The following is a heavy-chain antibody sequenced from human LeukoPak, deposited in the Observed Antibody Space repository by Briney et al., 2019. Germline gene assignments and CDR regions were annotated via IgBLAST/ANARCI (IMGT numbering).Heavy chain of an antibody. CDR3: ATYFYDTGGHLHYMDA. CDR2: ISSAGETT. CDR1: GFSFSGYR. D-gene: IGHD3-22*01. J-gene: IGHJ6*03. Sequence: GESLRLSCAASGFSFSGYRMNWVRQAPGQGLEWVSFISSAGETTYYADSVRGRFTISRDNAKNLLYLEMTSLRAEDTAVYYCATYFYDTGGHLHYMDAWGKGTTVTVSS. V-gene: IGHV3-48*03.